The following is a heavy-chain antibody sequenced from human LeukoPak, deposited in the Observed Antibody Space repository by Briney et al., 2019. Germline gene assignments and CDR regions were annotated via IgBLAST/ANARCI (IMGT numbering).Heavy chain of an antibody. D-gene: IGHD6-13*01. CDR3: AKDRAAAGTNWFDP. CDR1: GFTFSSYE. CDR2: ISSSGSTI. V-gene: IGHV3-48*03. Sequence: PGGSLRLSCAASGFTFSSYEMNWVRQAPGKGLEWVSYISSSGSTIYYADPVKGRFTISRDNAKNSLYLQMNSLRAEDTAVYYCAKDRAAAGTNWFDPWGQGTLVTVSS. J-gene: IGHJ5*02.